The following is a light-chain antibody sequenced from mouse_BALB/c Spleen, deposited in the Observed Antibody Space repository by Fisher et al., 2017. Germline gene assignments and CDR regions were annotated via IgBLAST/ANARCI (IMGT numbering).Light chain of an antibody. CDR3: QQWSSNPLT. Sequence: IVITQSPAIMSASPGEKVTMTCSASSSVSYMYWYQQKPGSSPRLLIYDTSNLASGVPVRFSGSGSGTSYSLTISRMEAEDAATYYCQQWSSNPLTFGAGTKLELK. CDR2: DTS. J-gene: IGKJ5*01. CDR1: SSVSY. V-gene: IGKV4-55*01.